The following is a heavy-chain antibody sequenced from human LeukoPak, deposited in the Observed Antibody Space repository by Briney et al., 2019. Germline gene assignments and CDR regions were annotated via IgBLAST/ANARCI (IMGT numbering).Heavy chain of an antibody. CDR3: ARDGNMITFGGVIVTAHIY. D-gene: IGHD3-16*02. J-gene: IGHJ4*02. CDR1: GFTFSSYW. CDR2: IKQDGSEK. V-gene: IGHV3-7*01. Sequence: PGGSLRLSCAVSGFTFSSYWMSWVRQAPGKGLEWVANIKQDGSEKYYVDSVKGRFTISRDNAKNSLYLQMNSLRAEDTAVYYCARDGNMITFGGVIVTAHIYWGQGTLVTVSS.